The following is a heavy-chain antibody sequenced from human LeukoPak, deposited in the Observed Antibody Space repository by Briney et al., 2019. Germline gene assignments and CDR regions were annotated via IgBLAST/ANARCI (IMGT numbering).Heavy chain of an antibody. J-gene: IGHJ4*02. CDR1: GLTFSSYA. D-gene: IGHD5-18*01. CDR2: ISGSGGST. Sequence: GASLRLSCAASGLTFSSYAMSWVRQAPGKGLEWVSAISGSGGSTYYADSGKGRFTISRDNSKNTLYLQMNSLRAEDTAVYYCAKLNGVTFDYWGQGTLVTVSS. CDR3: AKLNGVTFDY. V-gene: IGHV3-23*01.